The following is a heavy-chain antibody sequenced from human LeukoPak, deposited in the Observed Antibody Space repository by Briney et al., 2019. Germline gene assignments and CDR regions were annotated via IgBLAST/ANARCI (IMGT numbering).Heavy chain of an antibody. D-gene: IGHD3-22*01. Sequence: KASETLSLTCTVSGASISRGSYYWGWIRQPPGKGLEWIGSIYYSGSTYYNPSLKSRVTISVDTSKNQFSLKLSSVTAADTAVYYCARVSTAYHYDSSDYYYGDYFYYMDVWGKGTTVTISS. J-gene: IGHJ6*03. CDR3: ARVSTAYHYDSSDYYYGDYFYYMDV. CDR2: IYYSGST. CDR1: GASISRGSYY. V-gene: IGHV4-39*01.